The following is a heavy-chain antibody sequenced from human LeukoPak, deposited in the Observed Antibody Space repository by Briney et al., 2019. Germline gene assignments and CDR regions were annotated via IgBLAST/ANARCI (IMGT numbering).Heavy chain of an antibody. V-gene: IGHV3-48*03. J-gene: IGHJ5*02. CDR1: GFTFSSYE. CDR3: ARGATTVTTIADNWFDP. Sequence: QSGGSLRLSCAASGFTFSSYEMNWGRQAPGKGLEWVSYISGSGSTIYYADSVKGRFTISRDNAKNSLYLQMNSLRAEDTAVYYCARGATTVTTIADNWFDPWGQGTLVTVSS. D-gene: IGHD4-11*01. CDR2: ISGSGSTI.